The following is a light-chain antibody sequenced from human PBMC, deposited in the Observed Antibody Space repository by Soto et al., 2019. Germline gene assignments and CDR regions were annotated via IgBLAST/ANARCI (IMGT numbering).Light chain of an antibody. J-gene: IGLJ1*01. CDR3: QSFDSDLTASYV. V-gene: IGLV1-40*01. CDR1: DSNNVAGFM. CDR2: SDY. Sequence: LTQPPSVARAPGPTVTIPCTGSDSNNVAGFMGHGYQHLPGSAPKRHICSDYRRPSGVPDRFSGSQAGSSASLASSGLQAEYEGDYYCQSFDSDLTASYVFGTGTKVTVL.